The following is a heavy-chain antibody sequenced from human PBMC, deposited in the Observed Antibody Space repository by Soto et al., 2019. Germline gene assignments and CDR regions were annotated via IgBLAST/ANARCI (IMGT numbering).Heavy chain of an antibody. D-gene: IGHD1-26*01. J-gene: IGHJ6*03. CDR3: ARRTWVLHFGYYYYYMDV. V-gene: IGHV4-61*08. CDR1: GGSISSGGYY. CDR2: IYYSGST. Sequence: SETLSLTCTVSGGSISSGGYYWSWIRQHPGKGLEWIGYIYYSGSTNYNPSLKSRVTISVDTSKNQFSLKLSSVTAADTAVYYCARRTWVLHFGYYYYYMDVWGKGTTVTVSS.